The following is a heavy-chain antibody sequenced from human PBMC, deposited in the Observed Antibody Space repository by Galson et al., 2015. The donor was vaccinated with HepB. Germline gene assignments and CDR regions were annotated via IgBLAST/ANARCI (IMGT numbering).Heavy chain of an antibody. D-gene: IGHD2-21*01. CDR1: GFTFSSYW. J-gene: IGHJ4*02. CDR2: INTSSDYT. Sequence: SLRLSCAASGFTFSSYWMSWIRQAPGKGLEWISYINTSSDYTNYADSVKGRFTISRDNAQNSLFLQMNTLRVEDTAVYYCARDLRPHCGTRCYLTFDYWGQGNLVTVSS. CDR3: ARDLRPHCGTRCYLTFDY. V-gene: IGHV3-11*06.